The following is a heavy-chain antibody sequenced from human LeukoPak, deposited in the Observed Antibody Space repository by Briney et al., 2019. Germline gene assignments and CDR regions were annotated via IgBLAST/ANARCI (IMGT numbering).Heavy chain of an antibody. V-gene: IGHV4-34*01. CDR2: INHSGST. Sequence: PSETLSLTCAVYGGSFSGYYWSWIRQPPGKRLEWIGEINHSGSTNYNPSLKSRVTISVDTSKNQFSLKLSSVTAADTAVYYCARADYDYVWGSYRYDNWFDPWGQGTLVTVSS. D-gene: IGHD3-16*02. J-gene: IGHJ5*02. CDR3: ARADYDYVWGSYRYDNWFDP. CDR1: GGSFSGYY.